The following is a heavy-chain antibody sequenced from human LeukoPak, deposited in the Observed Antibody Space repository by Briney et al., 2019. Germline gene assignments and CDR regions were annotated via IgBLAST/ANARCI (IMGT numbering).Heavy chain of an antibody. J-gene: IGHJ5*02. CDR2: IIPIFGTA. CDR1: GGTFSSCA. CDR3: ARCPLDTGGDNWFDP. D-gene: IGHD5-18*01. V-gene: IGHV1-69*13. Sequence: ASAKVSCKASGGTFSSCAISWVRQAPGQGLEWMGGIIPIFGTANYAQKFQGRVTITADESTSTAYMELSGLRSEDTAVYYCARCPLDTGGDNWFDPWGQGTLVTVSS.